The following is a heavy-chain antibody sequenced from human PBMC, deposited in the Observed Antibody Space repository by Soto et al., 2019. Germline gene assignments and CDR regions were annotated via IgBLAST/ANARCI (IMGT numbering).Heavy chain of an antibody. CDR1: GFSFRSYA. Sequence: GRSLRLSCAASGFSFRSYAMCWVRQAPGKGPECVAAISDSGENIYYADSVEARFTISRDNSKNTLYLQMNSLRAEDTAVYYCEHYHTSGFYLRLLYRWGNGTPLPVSS. CDR3: EHYHTSGFYLRLLYR. J-gene: IGHJ4*01. CDR2: ISDSGENI. V-gene: IGHV3-23*01. D-gene: IGHD3-22*01.